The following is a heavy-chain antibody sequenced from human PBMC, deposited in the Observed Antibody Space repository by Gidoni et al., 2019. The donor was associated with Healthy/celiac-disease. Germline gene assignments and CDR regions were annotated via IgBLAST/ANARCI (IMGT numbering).Heavy chain of an antibody. CDR1: GFTFSSYA. Sequence: EVPLLESGGGLVQPGGSLRLSCAASGFTFSSYAMSWVRQAPGKGLEWVSAISGSGGSTYYADSVKGRFTISRDNSKNTLYLQMNSLRAEDTAVYYCAKDHEGDYSSRSFDYWGQGTLVTVSS. CDR3: AKDHEGDYSSRSFDY. V-gene: IGHV3-23*01. J-gene: IGHJ4*02. D-gene: IGHD4-4*01. CDR2: ISGSGGST.